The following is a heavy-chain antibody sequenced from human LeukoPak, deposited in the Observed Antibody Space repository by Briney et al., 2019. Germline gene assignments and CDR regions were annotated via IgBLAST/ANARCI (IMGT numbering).Heavy chain of an antibody. CDR2: IYSGGST. CDR1: GFTVSSNY. V-gene: IGHV3-53*01. D-gene: IGHD1-26*01. J-gene: IGHJ4*02. CDR3: AKDGWREPVGWDYFDY. Sequence: GGSLRLSCAASGFTVSSNYMSWVRQAPGKGLEWVSVIYSGGSTYYADSVKGRFTISRDNSKNTLYLQMNSLRAEDTAVYYCAKDGWREPVGWDYFDYWGQGTLVTVSS.